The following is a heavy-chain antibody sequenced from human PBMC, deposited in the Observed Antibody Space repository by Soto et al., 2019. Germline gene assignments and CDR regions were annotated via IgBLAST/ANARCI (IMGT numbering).Heavy chain of an antibody. J-gene: IGHJ6*02. Sequence: SETLSLTCTVSGGSISSYYWSWIRQPAGKGLEWIGRIYTSGSTNYNPSLKSRVTMSVDTSKSQFSLKLSSVTAADTAVYYCARDREIAAAGIYYYYYGMDVWGQGTTVTVSS. CDR1: GGSISSYY. CDR3: ARDREIAAAGIYYYYYGMDV. CDR2: IYTSGST. D-gene: IGHD6-13*01. V-gene: IGHV4-4*07.